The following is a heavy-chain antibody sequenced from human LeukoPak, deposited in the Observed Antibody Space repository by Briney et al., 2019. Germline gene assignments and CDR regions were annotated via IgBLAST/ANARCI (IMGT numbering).Heavy chain of an antibody. J-gene: IGHJ3*02. CDR3: ATVVYYHSSGYSPPHI. Sequence: ASVTVSCKASGYTFTNYYMHWVRQAPGQGLEWMGWINPNSGGTNYAQKFQGRVTMTRDTSISTAYMELSSLISDDTAVYYCATVVYYHSSGYSPPHIWGQGTMVTVSS. D-gene: IGHD3-22*01. CDR2: INPNSGGT. CDR1: GYTFTNYY. V-gene: IGHV1-2*02.